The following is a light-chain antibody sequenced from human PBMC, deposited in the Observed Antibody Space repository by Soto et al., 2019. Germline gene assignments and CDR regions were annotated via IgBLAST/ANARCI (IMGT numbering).Light chain of an antibody. Sequence: DIQMTQSPSVVSASVGDTVTVTCRASQGITTFLAWFRQRPGRVPERLIYGASSLQSGVPSRFSGRGSGTEFTLTISSLQPEDFGIYYCLQHNSYPYTLGPGTRLEI. CDR2: GAS. CDR1: QGITTF. V-gene: IGKV1-17*03. CDR3: LQHNSYPYT. J-gene: IGKJ5*01.